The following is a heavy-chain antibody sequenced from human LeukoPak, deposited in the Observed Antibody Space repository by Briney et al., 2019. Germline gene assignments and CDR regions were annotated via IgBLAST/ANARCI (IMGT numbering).Heavy chain of an antibody. CDR1: AFSFSHYG. CDR3: ARAAYSDDGMDV. D-gene: IGHD2-15*01. Sequence: GGALSLSCAASAFSFSHYGMIWVRQAPGEGLEWLSYISGSSGTISYTDSVKGRFTISRDNAKNSLYLQMNSLRAEDTAVYYCARAAYSDDGMDVWGNGTTVTVSS. J-gene: IGHJ6*04. CDR2: ISGSSGTI. V-gene: IGHV3-48*04.